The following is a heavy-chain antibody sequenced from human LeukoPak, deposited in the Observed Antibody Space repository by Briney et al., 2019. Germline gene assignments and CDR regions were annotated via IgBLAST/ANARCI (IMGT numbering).Heavy chain of an antibody. CDR2: IKQDGSQK. CDR1: GFTFSRYW. D-gene: IGHD3-10*02. J-gene: IGHJ6*04. CDR3: AELGITMIGGV. V-gene: IGHV3-7*01. Sequence: GGSLRLSCAASGFTFSRYWMSWVRQAPGKGLEWVANIKQDGSQKSYVDSVKGRFTISRDNANNLLYLQMNSLRAEDTAVYYCAELGITMIGGVWGKGTTVTISS.